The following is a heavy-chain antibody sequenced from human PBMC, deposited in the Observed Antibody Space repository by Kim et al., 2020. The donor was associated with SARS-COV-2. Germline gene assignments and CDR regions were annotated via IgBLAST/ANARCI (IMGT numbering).Heavy chain of an antibody. CDR3: ASMQQLGEYFQH. D-gene: IGHD6-13*01. J-gene: IGHJ1*01. Sequence: SETLSLTCTVSGGSISSSSYYWGWIRQPPGKGLEWIGSIYYSGSTYYNPSLKSRVTISVDTSKNQFSLKLSSVTAADTAVYYCASMQQLGEYFQHWGQGTVVTVSS. V-gene: IGHV4-39*01. CDR1: GGSISSSSYY. CDR2: IYYSGST.